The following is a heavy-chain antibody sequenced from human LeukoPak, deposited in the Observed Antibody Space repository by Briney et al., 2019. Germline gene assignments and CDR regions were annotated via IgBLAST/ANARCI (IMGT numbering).Heavy chain of an antibody. CDR3: AKPLVGAPYYLDF. D-gene: IGHD1-26*01. J-gene: IGHJ4*02. CDR2: ISYDGRKE. CDR1: GFTFSSSG. V-gene: IGHV3-30*18. Sequence: GGSLRLSCAASGFTFSSSGIHWVRQAPGKGLEWLAVISYDGRKEYYADSVKGRFTISRDNSKNTLSLQMNGLRAEDTGVYYCAKPLVGAPYYLDFWGQGTRVTVSS.